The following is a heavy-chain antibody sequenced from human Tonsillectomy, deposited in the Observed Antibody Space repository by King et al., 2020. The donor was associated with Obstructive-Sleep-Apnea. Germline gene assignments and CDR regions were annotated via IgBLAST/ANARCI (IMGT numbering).Heavy chain of an antibody. CDR1: GGTFIRYN. V-gene: IGHV1-69*01. D-gene: IGHD1-14*01. J-gene: IGHJ3*01. CDR2: IIPLFGTA. Sequence: VQLVQSGDEVKKPGSSVKVSCKASGGTFIRYNFVWVRQAPGQGLEWMGGIIPLFGTANYAQEFQGRVTITADEFTSTAYMELSSLKSDDTAVYYCAEEDRETILGAAQGGNAFDVWGQGTRVTVSS. CDR3: AEEDRETILGAAQGGNAFDV.